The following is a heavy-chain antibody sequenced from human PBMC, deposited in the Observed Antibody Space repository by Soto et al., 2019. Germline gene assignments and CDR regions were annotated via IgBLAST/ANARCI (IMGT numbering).Heavy chain of an antibody. J-gene: IGHJ5*02. CDR2: IYYNGNT. CDR3: AKGTRTATNWFDP. V-gene: IGHV4-59*08. Sequence: QVQLQESGPGLVKPSETLSLTCTVSGGSISSYYWTWIRQPPGKGLEWIGYIYYNGNTNYNPSLKSRVTMSLDTSKNQFSLKLTSVTAADTAMYYCAKGTRTATNWFDPWGQGTLVTVSS. D-gene: IGHD1-1*01. CDR1: GGSISSYY.